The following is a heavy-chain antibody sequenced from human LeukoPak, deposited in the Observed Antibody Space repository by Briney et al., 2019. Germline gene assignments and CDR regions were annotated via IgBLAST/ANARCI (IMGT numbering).Heavy chain of an antibody. CDR3: AREGGPQSLRGTFDP. CDR2: IYHAGST. J-gene: IGHJ5*02. CDR1: GGSISSITW. V-gene: IGHV4-4*02. Sequence: SETLSLTCAVSGGSISSITWWSWVRQSPGKGLEWIGEIYHAGSTNYNPSLKSRVTMSVDKSKNQFSLKLSSVTAADTAVYYCAREGGPQSLRGTFDPWGQGTLVTVSS. D-gene: IGHD1-1*01.